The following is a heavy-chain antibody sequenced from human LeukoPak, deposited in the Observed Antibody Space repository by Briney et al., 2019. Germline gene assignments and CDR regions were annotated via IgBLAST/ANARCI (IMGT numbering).Heavy chain of an antibody. J-gene: IGHJ4*02. CDR1: GFTFSSYA. V-gene: IGHV3-30*04. D-gene: IGHD3-16*01. Sequence: PGRSLRLSCAASGFTFSSYAMHWVRQAPGKGLEWVAVISYDGINKYYADSVKGQFTISRDNSKNTLYLQMNSLRAEDTAVYYCARDGITDRGDYVWGSDSYYFDYWGQGTLVTVSS. CDR2: ISYDGINK. CDR3: ARDGITDRGDYVWGSDSYYFDY.